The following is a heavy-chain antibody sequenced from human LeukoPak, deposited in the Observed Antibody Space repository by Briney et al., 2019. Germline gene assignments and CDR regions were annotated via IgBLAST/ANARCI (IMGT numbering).Heavy chain of an antibody. CDR3: ARGWRFLEWLLRGWFDP. CDR1: GGSFSGYY. J-gene: IGHJ5*02. Sequence: SETLSLTCAVYGGSFSGYYWSWIRQPPGKGLEWMGEINHSGSTNYNPSLKSRVTISVDTSKNQFSLKLSSVTAADTAVYYCARGWRFLEWLLRGWFDPWAREPWSPSPQ. V-gene: IGHV4-34*01. CDR2: INHSGST. D-gene: IGHD3-3*01.